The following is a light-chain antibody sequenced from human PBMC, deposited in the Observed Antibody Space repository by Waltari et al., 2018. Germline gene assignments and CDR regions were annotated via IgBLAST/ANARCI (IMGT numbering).Light chain of an antibody. Sequence: QSVLTQPPAVSGAPGQRVPISCHWSGSNIGAGSGVHWYQHLPRAAPKLLIYGSSSRPLGVPDRFFGSTSGTSASLAITGLQAEDEGDYYCQSYDTSLSVVFGGGTKLTVL. CDR1: GSNIGAGSG. CDR3: QSYDTSLSVV. V-gene: IGLV1-40*01. J-gene: IGLJ3*02. CDR2: GSS.